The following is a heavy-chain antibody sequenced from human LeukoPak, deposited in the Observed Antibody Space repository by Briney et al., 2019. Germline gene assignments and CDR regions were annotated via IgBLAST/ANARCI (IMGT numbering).Heavy chain of an antibody. CDR1: GGSIIISSYY. CDR3: ARGYSSTS. V-gene: IGHV4-39*07. D-gene: IGHD6-13*01. J-gene: IGHJ5*02. CDR2: MYSSGST. Sequence: PSETLTLTCTVSGGSIIISSYYWGWIRQPPGKGLEWIGSMYSSGSTYYNPSLKSRVIISVDTSKNQFSLKLSSVTAADTAVYYCARGYSSTSWGQGTLVTVSS.